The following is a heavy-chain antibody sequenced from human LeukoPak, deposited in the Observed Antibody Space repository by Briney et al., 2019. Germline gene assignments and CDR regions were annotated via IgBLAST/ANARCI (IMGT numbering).Heavy chain of an antibody. CDR2: ISAYNGNT. V-gene: IGHV1-18*01. CDR1: GYTFTSYG. CDR3: ARGTYYYDSSGKVLDAFDI. Sequence: ASVKVSCKASGYTFTSYGISWVRQAPGQGLEWMGWISAYNGNTNYAQKLQGRVTMTTDTSTSTAYMELRSLRSDDTAVYYCARGTYYYDSSGKVLDAFDIWGQGTMVTVSS. D-gene: IGHD3-22*01. J-gene: IGHJ3*02.